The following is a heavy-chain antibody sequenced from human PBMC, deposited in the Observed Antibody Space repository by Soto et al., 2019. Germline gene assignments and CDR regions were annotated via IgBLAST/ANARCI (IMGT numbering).Heavy chain of an antibody. D-gene: IGHD3-3*01. Sequence: GESLKISCKGSGYNFTTYWIGWVRQMPGKGLEWMGIIYPGDSDTRYSPSFRGQVTISADKSISTAYLQWSSLKASDTAMYYCGRPISVFGVVGGFDIWGQGTMVTVSS. CDR1: GYNFTTYW. J-gene: IGHJ3*02. V-gene: IGHV5-51*01. CDR2: IYPGDSDT. CDR3: GRPISVFGVVGGFDI.